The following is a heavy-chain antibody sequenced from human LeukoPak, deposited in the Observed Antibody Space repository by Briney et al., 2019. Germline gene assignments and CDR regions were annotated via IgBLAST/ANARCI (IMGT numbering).Heavy chain of an antibody. CDR3: ASEGAALSSMITPRSSPFDY. CDR2: FDPADGET. CDR1: GYTLNELS. V-gene: IGHV1-24*01. D-gene: IGHD3-10*02. Sequence: ASVKVSCKVSGYTLNELSMHWVRQAPGKGLEWMGGFDPADGETVYAHRFQGRLTMTEDTSTNTGYMELTSLRSEDTAVYYCASEGAALSSMITPRSSPFDYWGQGTLVTVSS. J-gene: IGHJ4*02.